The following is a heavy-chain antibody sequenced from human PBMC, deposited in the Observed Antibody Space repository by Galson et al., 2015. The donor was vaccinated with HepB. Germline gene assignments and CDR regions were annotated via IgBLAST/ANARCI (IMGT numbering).Heavy chain of an antibody. D-gene: IGHD2-8*01. V-gene: IGHV3-15*07. CDR1: GFTFSNAW. CDR2: IKSKTDGGTT. CDR3: TTVKKWADWYFDL. Sequence: SLRLSCAASGFTFSNAWMNWVRQAPGKGLEWVGRIKSKTDGGTTDYAAPVKGRFTISRDDSKNTLSLQMNSLKTEDTAVYYCTTVKKWADWYFDLWGRGTLVTVSS. J-gene: IGHJ2*01.